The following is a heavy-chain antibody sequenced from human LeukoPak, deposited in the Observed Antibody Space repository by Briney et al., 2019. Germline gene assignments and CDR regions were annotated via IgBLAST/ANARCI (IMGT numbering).Heavy chain of an antibody. J-gene: IGHJ4*02. CDR3: ARWLWGSSRFDY. V-gene: IGHV4-31*03. CDR1: GGSISSGGYY. CDR2: IYYSGST. D-gene: IGHD3-16*01. Sequence: KPSETLSLTCTVSGGSISSGGYYWSWIRQHPGKGLEWIGYIYYSGSTYYNPSLKSRVTISVDTSKNQFSLKLSSVTAADTAVYYCARWLWGSSRFDYWGQGTLVTVSS.